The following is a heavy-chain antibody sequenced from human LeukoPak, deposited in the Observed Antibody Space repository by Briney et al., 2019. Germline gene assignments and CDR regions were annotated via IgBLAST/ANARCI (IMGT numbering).Heavy chain of an antibody. D-gene: IGHD1-1*01. CDR2: IGGDGIA. CDR3: AREPNWKYYFDY. CDR1: GFTFTDHP. V-gene: IGHV3-21*05. Sequence: GESLRLSCVASGFTFTDHPMNWVRQAPGKGLEWISYIGGDGIAFYADSVKGRFTISRDNAKNSLYLQMNSLRAEDTAVYYCAREPNWKYYFDYWGQGTLVTVSS. J-gene: IGHJ4*02.